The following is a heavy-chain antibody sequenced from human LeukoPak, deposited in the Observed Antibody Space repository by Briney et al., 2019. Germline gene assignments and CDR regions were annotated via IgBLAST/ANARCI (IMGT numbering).Heavy chain of an antibody. CDR2: ISAYNGNT. D-gene: IGHD3-22*01. J-gene: IGHJ4*02. CDR1: GYTFTGYY. CDR3: ARDSSGYFLY. Sequence: ASVKVSCKASGYTFTGYYMHWVRQAPGQGLEWMGWISAYNGNTNYAQKLQGRVTMTTDTSTSTAYMELRSLRSDDTAVYYCARDSSGYFLYWGQGTLVTVSS. V-gene: IGHV1-18*04.